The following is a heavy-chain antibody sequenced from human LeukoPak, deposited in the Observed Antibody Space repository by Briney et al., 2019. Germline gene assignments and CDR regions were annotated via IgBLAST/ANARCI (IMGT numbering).Heavy chain of an antibody. J-gene: IGHJ3*02. D-gene: IGHD3-22*01. Sequence: PGGSLRLSCAASGFTFSSYSMNWVRQAPGKGLEWMGWINTNTGNPTYAQGFTGRFVFSLDTSVSTAYLQISSLKAEDTAVYYCARDYYYDDSGYVLDTFDIWGQGTMVTVSS. CDR3: ARDYYYDDSGYVLDTFDI. V-gene: IGHV7-4-1*02. CDR2: INTNTGNP. CDR1: GFTFSSYS.